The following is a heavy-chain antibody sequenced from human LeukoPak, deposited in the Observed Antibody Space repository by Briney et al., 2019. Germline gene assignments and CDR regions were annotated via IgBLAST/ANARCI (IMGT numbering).Heavy chain of an antibody. J-gene: IGHJ4*02. CDR3: ARTGDCGPYFDY. CDR1: GGSISSYY. Sequence: PSETLSLTCTVSGGSISSYYWSWIRQPPGKGLEWIGYIYYSGSTNYNPSLKSRVTISVDTSKDQFSLKLSSVTAADTAVYYCARTGDCGPYFDYWGQGTLVTVSS. D-gene: IGHD2-21*02. V-gene: IGHV4-59*01. CDR2: IYYSGST.